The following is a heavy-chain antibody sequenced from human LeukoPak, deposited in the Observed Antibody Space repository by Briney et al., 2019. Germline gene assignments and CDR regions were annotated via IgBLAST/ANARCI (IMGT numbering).Heavy chain of an antibody. D-gene: IGHD6-19*01. CDR2: ISGSGGST. Sequence: GGSLRLSCAASGFTFSSYAMSWVRQAPGKGLEWVSAISGSGGSTYYADSVKGPFTISRDNAKNSLFLQMNSLRAEDTAVYYCARDGLGLFDYWGQGTLVTVSS. V-gene: IGHV3-23*01. J-gene: IGHJ4*02. CDR3: ARDGLGLFDY. CDR1: GFTFSSYA.